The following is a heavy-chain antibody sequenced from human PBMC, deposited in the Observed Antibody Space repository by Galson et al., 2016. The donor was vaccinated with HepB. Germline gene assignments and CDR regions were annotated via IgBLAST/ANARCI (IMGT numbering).Heavy chain of an antibody. J-gene: IGHJ4*02. CDR1: GGTFSSSA. V-gene: IGHV1-69*13. Sequence: SVKVSCKASGGTFSSSAISWVRQAPEQGLEWIGGIIPMVGTPNYAQKFQDRVTIIADEATTTAYMELTSLRFEDTAVYYCARDAPRGAAGTAYWGQGTLVTVS. CDR2: IIPMVGTP. CDR3: ARDAPRGAAGTAY. D-gene: IGHD6-13*01.